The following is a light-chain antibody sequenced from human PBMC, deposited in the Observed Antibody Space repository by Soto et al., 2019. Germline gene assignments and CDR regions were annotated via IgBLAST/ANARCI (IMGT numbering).Light chain of an antibody. CDR1: SSNIGGNP. J-gene: IGLJ3*02. V-gene: IGLV1-44*01. CDR3: AAWHGSLNGPV. CDR2: NNN. Sequence: QSVLTQPPSASGTPGQRVTISCSGSSSNIGGNPVNWYQQLPGTAPKLLIYNNNQRPSGVPDLFSGSKSGTSASPAISGLQSEDEADYYCAAWHGSLNGPVFGGGTKLTVL.